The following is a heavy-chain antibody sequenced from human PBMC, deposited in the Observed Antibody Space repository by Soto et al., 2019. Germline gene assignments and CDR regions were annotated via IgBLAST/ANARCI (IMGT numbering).Heavy chain of an antibody. J-gene: IGHJ2*01. CDR3: AREEYFYGRNGPDL. CDR1: GGSTSSSSYY. Sequence: PSETLSLTCTVSGGSTSSSSYYWGWIRQSPGKGLEWIGSIFYSGNTYYNPSLKSRVTISVDTSKNQFSLKLSSVTAADTAVYYWAREEYFYGRNGPDLWGRGTLVTVAS. V-gene: IGHV4-39*02. CDR2: IFYSGNT. D-gene: IGHD3-10*01.